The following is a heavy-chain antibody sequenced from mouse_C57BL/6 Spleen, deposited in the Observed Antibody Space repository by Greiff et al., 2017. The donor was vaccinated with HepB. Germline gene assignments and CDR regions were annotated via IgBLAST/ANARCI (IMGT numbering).Heavy chain of an antibody. Sequence: QVQLQQSGAELMKPGASVKLSCKATGYTFTGYWIEWVKQRPGHGLEWIGGILPGGGSTNYNDKFKGKATCTADTSSNTAYMQLSSLTAEDAAIYCGGRKRSNSVEAMDYWGQGTSVTVAS. V-gene: IGHV1-9*01. D-gene: IGHD2-5*01. CDR2: ILPGGGST. CDR1: GYTFTGYW. J-gene: IGHJ4*01. CDR3: GRKRSNSVEAMDY.